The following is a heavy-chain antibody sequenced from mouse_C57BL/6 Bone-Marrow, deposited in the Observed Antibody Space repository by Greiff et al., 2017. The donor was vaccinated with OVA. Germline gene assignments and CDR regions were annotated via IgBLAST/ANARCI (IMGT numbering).Heavy chain of an antibody. J-gene: IGHJ1*03. V-gene: IGHV1-80*01. CDR2: IYPGDGAT. Sequence: QVQLQQSGAELVKPGASVKISCKASGYAFSSYWMNWVKQRPGKGLEWIGQIYPGDGATNYNGKFTGKATLTADKSSSPAYMQLSSRTSEDSAVYFCARGTTVVATRDWYFDVWGTGTTVTVSS. CDR3: ARGTTVVATRDWYFDV. D-gene: IGHD1-1*01. CDR1: GYAFSSYW.